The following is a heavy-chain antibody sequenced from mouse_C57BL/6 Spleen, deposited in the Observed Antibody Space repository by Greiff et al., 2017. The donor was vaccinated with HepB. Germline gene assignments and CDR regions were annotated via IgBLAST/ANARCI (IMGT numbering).Heavy chain of an antibody. CDR3: ARGAITTVVGGYFDG. Sequence: QVQLKESGAELMKPGASVKLSCKATGYTFTGYWIEWVKQRPGHGLEWIGEILPGSGSTNYNEKFKGKATFTADTASNTAYMQLISLTTEDSAIYYCARGAITTVVGGYFDGWGTGTTVTVSS. D-gene: IGHD1-1*01. V-gene: IGHV1-9*01. CDR2: ILPGSGST. J-gene: IGHJ1*03. CDR1: GYTFTGYW.